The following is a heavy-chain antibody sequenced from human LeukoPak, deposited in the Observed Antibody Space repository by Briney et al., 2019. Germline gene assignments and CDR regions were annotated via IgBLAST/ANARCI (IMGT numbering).Heavy chain of an antibody. Sequence: GGSLRLSCVVSGFSFSTYAMSWIRQAPGKGLEWVSLITGSGSDTYYADSVKGRFTISRDNSKNTLFLQMNSLTAEDTAVYYCAKDMFGGTFEYWGQGTLVTVSS. CDR1: GFSFSTYA. D-gene: IGHD1-26*01. V-gene: IGHV3-23*01. CDR3: AKDMFGGTFEY. CDR2: ITGSGSDT. J-gene: IGHJ4*02.